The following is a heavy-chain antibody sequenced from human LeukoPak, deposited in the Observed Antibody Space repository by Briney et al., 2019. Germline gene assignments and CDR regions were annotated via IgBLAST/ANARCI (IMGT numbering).Heavy chain of an antibody. CDR1: GFSFNSYS. CDR2: ISSSSTHI. CDR3: TSRYCTTTNCYSFDN. J-gene: IGHJ3*02. V-gene: IGHV3-21*01. Sequence: GGSLRLSCAASGFSFNSYSMNWVRQAPGKGLEWVSSISSSSTHIFYADSVKGRFSISRDNAKNSLYLQMNSLRVEDTAVYYCTSRYCTTTNCYSFDNWGQGTMVTVSS. D-gene: IGHD2-2*01.